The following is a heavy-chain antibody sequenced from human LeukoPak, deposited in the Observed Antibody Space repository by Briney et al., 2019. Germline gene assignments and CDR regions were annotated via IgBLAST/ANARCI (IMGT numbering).Heavy chain of an antibody. CDR3: ARDSRQQLSFDY. Sequence: PGGSLRLSCAASGFTFSSYGMHWVRQAPGKGLEWVAVISYDGSNKYYADSVKGRFTISRDNSKNTLYLQMNSLRAEDTAVYYCARDSRQQLSFDYWGQGTLVTVSS. V-gene: IGHV3-30*19. J-gene: IGHJ4*02. D-gene: IGHD6-13*01. CDR2: ISYDGSNK. CDR1: GFTFSSYG.